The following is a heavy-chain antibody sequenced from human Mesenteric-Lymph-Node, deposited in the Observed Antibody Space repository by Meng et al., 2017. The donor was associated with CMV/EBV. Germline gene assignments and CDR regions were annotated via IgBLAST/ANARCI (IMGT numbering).Heavy chain of an antibody. J-gene: IGHJ4*02. CDR3: TTGAGTRLFDY. D-gene: IGHD2-2*01. CDR1: EFTFRNAW. Sequence: ASEFTFRNAWMSWVRQAPGKGLEWVGRIKSKPDGDTTDYAAPVKDRFTISRDDSKNTLYLQMNSLKTEDTAVYYCTTGAGTRLFDYWGQGTLVTVSS. V-gene: IGHV3-15*01. CDR2: IKSKPDGDTT.